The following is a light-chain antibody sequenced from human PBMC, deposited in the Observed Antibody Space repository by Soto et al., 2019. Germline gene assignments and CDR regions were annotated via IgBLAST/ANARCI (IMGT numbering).Light chain of an antibody. CDR3: QQTSAFPRT. CDR1: RDISNS. J-gene: IGKJ1*01. CDR2: GAS. V-gene: IGKV1-12*01. Sequence: DIQMTQSPSSVSASVGDRLTITCRASRDISNSLAWYQQTPGKAPKLLLRGASSLHRGVPSRVSGGGAGTEFTLTLSSLQPEDFATYYCQQTSAFPRTFGQGTKVDVK.